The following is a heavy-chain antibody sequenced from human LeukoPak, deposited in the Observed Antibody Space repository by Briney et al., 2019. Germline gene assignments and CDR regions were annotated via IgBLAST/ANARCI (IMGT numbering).Heavy chain of an antibody. CDR2: INPNSGGT. D-gene: IGHD6-19*01. CDR3: ARELDGIAVAGTGEDY. V-gene: IGHV1-2*02. CDR1: GYTFTGYY. Sequence: ASVKVSCKASGYTFTGYYMHWVRQAPGQGLEWMRWINPNSGGTNYAQKFQGRVTMTRDTSISTAYMELSRLRSDDTAVYYCARELDGIAVAGTGEDYWGQGTLVTVSS. J-gene: IGHJ4*02.